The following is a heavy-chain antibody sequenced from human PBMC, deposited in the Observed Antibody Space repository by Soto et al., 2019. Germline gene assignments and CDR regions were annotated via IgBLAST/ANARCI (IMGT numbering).Heavy chain of an antibody. Sequence: ASVTVSCKASGYTFTSYDINWVRQATGQGLEWMGWMNPNSGNTGYAQKFQGRVTMTRNTSISTAYMELSSLRSEETAVYYCARGRVPFYDRSGRDAFDIWGQGTMVTVSS. V-gene: IGHV1-8*01. CDR1: GYTFTSYD. CDR2: MNPNSGNT. CDR3: ARGRVPFYDRSGRDAFDI. D-gene: IGHD3-22*01. J-gene: IGHJ3*02.